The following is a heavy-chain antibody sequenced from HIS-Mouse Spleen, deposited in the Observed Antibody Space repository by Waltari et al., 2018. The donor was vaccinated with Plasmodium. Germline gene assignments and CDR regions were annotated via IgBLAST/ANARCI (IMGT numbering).Heavy chain of an antibody. CDR2: ISSRSSYI. J-gene: IGHJ4*02. CDR1: GFTVSSYS. V-gene: IGHV3-21*01. D-gene: IGHD6-13*01. Sequence: EVQLVESGGGLVKPGGSLRLSCAASGFTVSSYSMNGVRQAPGKGREWGLYISSRSSYIYYADSVKGRFTISRDNAKNSLYLQMNSLRAEDTAVYYCARESSSSWYFDYWGQGTLVTVSS. CDR3: ARESSSSWYFDY.